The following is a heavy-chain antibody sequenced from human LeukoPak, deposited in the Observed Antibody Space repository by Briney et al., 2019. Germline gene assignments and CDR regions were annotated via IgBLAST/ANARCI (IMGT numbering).Heavy chain of an antibody. CDR3: AHVDTAMAGLDY. CDR2: IIPILGIA. J-gene: IGHJ4*02. CDR1: GGTFSSYA. V-gene: IGHV1-69*04. D-gene: IGHD5-18*01. Sequence: GSSVKVSCKASGGTFSSYAISWVRQAPGQGLEWMGRIIPILGIANYAQKFQGRVTITADKSTSTAYMGLSSLRSEDTAVYYCAHVDTAMAGLDYWGQGTLVTVSS.